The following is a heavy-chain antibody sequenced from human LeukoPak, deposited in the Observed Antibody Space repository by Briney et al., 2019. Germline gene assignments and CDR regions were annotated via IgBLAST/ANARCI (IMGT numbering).Heavy chain of an antibody. J-gene: IGHJ4*02. Sequence: SCKASGYTFTAYYIHWVRRAPGKELEWVAVIWYDGSKKYYADSVKGRFTISRDNSKNTVYMQMNSMRVEDTAVYYCVKDDGRVKGHIDYWGQGTPVTVS. CDR3: VKDDGRVKGHIDY. CDR1: GYTFTAYY. D-gene: IGHD5-24*01. CDR2: IWYDGSKK. V-gene: IGHV3-33*06.